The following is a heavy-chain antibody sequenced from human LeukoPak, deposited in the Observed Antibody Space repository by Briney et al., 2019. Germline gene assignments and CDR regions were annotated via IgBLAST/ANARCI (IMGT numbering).Heavy chain of an antibody. D-gene: IGHD4-17*01. Sequence: APVKVSCKASGYTFTNYGVSWVRQAPGQGLEWMGWISAYNGNTKYAQKLQGRVTMTIDTSTSTAYMELRSLRSDDTAVYYCARANGDYQYYFDYWGQGTLVTVSS. CDR3: ARANGDYQYYFDY. V-gene: IGHV1-18*01. CDR1: GYTFTNYG. CDR2: ISAYNGNT. J-gene: IGHJ4*02.